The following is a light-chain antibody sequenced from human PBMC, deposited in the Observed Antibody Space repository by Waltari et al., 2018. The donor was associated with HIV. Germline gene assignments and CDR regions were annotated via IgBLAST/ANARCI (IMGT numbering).Light chain of an antibody. CDR3: QVWDRSYKEAV. V-gene: IGLV3-21*02. J-gene: IGLJ2*01. CDR2: DDV. Sequence: SYVLTQAPSVSVAPGQTATISCGNIGRHSVRWYRQKPGRAPLLVVLDDVDRSSGIPARFSGARSGERATLTIRGVEAGDEADYYCQVWDRSYKEAVFGGGT. CDR1: NIGRHS.